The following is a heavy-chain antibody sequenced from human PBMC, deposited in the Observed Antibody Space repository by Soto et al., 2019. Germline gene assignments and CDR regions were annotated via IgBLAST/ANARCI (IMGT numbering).Heavy chain of an antibody. CDR1: GSRFDDYN. J-gene: IGHJ6*02. D-gene: IGHD3-16*01. CDR3: ARETLSYGSALDV. CDR2: ITWNGGNS. Sequence: PGGSLRLSCAASGSRFDDYNIHWVRQAPGKGLEWVSLITWNGGNSYYADSVKGRFTISRDGTTESVSLQMTSLKREDTGLYFCARETLSYGSALDVWGQGTTVTVSS. V-gene: IGHV3-43*01.